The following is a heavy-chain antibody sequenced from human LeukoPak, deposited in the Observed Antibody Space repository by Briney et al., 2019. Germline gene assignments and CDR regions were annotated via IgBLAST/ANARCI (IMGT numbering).Heavy chain of an antibody. J-gene: IGHJ1*01. CDR2: INPNSGGT. V-gene: IGHV1-2*02. CDR1: GYTFTGYY. Sequence: ASVKVSCKASGYTFTGYYMHWVRQAPGQGLEWMGWINPNSGGTNYAQKFQGRVTMTRDTSISTAYMELSRLRSDDTAAYYCARVRPPSGCSSTSCYPNEEYFQHWGQGTLVTVSS. D-gene: IGHD2-2*01. CDR3: ARVRPPSGCSSTSCYPNEEYFQH.